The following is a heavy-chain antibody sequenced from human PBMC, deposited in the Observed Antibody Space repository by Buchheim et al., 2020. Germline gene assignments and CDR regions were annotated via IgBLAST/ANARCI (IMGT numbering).Heavy chain of an antibody. CDR1: GFILSNYA. D-gene: IGHD6-19*01. J-gene: IGHJ4*02. V-gene: IGHV3-23*01. Sequence: EVQLLESGGDWVQPGGSLRLSCAASGFILSNYAMGWVRQAPGKGLEWVSAMSSSGANTFYAETVKGRSTISRDSSKNTLHLDMNSLRAEDTAVYYCAKSSRGAVTGPFHFDYWGQGTL. CDR3: AKSSRGAVTGPFHFDY. CDR2: MSSSGANT.